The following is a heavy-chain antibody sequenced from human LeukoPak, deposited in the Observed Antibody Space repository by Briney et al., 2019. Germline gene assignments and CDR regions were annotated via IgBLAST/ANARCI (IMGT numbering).Heavy chain of an antibody. V-gene: IGHV2-70*04. Sequence: SGPTLVNPTQTLTLTCTFSGFSLSTSGMRVRWIRQPPGKALEWLSRIDWDDDKFYSISLKTRLTISKDTSKNQVVLTMTNMDPVDTATYYCARSPHHIYGDYVEGAFDIWGQGTMVTVSS. CDR2: IDWDDDK. J-gene: IGHJ3*02. D-gene: IGHD4-17*01. CDR3: ARSPHHIYGDYVEGAFDI. CDR1: GFSLSTSGMR.